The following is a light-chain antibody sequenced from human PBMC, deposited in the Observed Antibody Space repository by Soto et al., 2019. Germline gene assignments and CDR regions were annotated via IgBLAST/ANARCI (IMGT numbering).Light chain of an antibody. Sequence: EIVLTQSPGTLSLSPGERATLSCRASQSVSNNYLAWYQQKPGQAPRLLIYGASGRATGIPDRFSGSGSGTDLILNISRLEPEDFVVYYCQQYGSSPRTFGQGTKVEIK. CDR2: GAS. CDR3: QQYGSSPRT. J-gene: IGKJ1*01. CDR1: QSVSNNY. V-gene: IGKV3-20*01.